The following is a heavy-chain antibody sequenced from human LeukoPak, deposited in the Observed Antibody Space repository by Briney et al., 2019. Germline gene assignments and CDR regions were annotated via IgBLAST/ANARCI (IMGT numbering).Heavy chain of an antibody. CDR2: IYYSGST. V-gene: IGHV4-34*01. CDR3: ARHRYYGSGSYPNWFDP. Sequence: SETLCLTCAVYGGSFSGYYWSWIRQPPGKGLEWIGSIYYSGSTYYNPSLKSRVTISVDTSKNHFSLKLSSVTAADTAVYYCARHRYYGSGSYPNWFDPWGQGTLVTVSS. J-gene: IGHJ5*02. D-gene: IGHD3-10*01. CDR1: GGSFSGYY.